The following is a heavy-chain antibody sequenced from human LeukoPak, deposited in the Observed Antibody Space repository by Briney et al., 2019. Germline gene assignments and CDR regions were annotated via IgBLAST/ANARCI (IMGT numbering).Heavy chain of an antibody. CDR1: GFTFTTHW. J-gene: IGHJ4*02. CDR3: ARGKYGGYFIDY. CDR2: IKPDGSDT. Sequence: PGGSLRLSRGASGFTFTTHWIHWVRQAPGKGLVWVSRIKPDGSDTNYADSVKGRFTISRDNAKNTVYLQMNSLRAEDTAVYYCARGKYGGYFIDYWGQGTLVTVSS. D-gene: IGHD5-12*01. V-gene: IGHV3-74*01.